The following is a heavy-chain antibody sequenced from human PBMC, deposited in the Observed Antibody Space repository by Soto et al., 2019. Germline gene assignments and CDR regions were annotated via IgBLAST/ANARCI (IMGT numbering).Heavy chain of an antibody. D-gene: IGHD3-10*01. J-gene: IGHJ6*02. CDR3: ARDGPYYYASRMDV. CDR1: GIPVSSNY. V-gene: IGHV3-53*04. Sequence: EVQLVESGGGLVQPGGSLRLSCAASGIPVSSNYMTWVRQAPGKGLEWVSVLHSGGDTYYANSVKGRFTISRHDSTNTLFLQMNSLIPEDTAVYYCARDGPYYYASRMDVWGQGTTVTVSS. CDR2: LHSGGDT.